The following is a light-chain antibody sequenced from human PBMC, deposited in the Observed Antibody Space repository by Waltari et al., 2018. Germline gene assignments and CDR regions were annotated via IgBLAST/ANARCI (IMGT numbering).Light chain of an antibody. J-gene: IGKJ1*01. V-gene: IGKV3-20*01. Sequence: EIVLTQSPASLPLSPGARATLPCRASQSVGRTLAWYQQRPGQAPRLLIYDASSRATGIPDRFSGSGSGTDFSLTISRLEPEDFAVYYCQKYGTRPATFGQGTKVEVK. CDR2: DAS. CDR1: QSVGRT. CDR3: QKYGTRPAT.